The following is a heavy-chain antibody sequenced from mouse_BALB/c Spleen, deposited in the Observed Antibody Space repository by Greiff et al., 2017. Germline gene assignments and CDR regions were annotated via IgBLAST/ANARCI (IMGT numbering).Heavy chain of an antibody. CDR2: ISSGSSTI. V-gene: IGHV5-17*02. CDR3: SMVYYYGYAMDY. Sequence: DVKLVESGGGLVQPGGSRKLSCAASGFTFSSFGMHWVRQAPEKGPEWVAYISSGSSTIYYADTVKGRFTISRDNPKNTLFLQMTSLRSEDTAMYYCSMVYYYGYAMDYWGQGTSVTVSS. CDR1: GFTFSSFG. J-gene: IGHJ4*01. D-gene: IGHD1-1*01.